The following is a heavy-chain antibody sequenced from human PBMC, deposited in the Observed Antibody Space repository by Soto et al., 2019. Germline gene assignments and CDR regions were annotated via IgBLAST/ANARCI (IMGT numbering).Heavy chain of an antibody. V-gene: IGHV1-69*01. J-gene: IGHJ6*02. CDR3: ARARVTGTLSLYYYYYGMDV. Sequence: QVQLVQSGAEVKKPGSSVKVPCKASGSTFSSYAISWVRQAPGQGLEWMGGIIPIFGTANYAQKVQGRVTITADETTSTAYMELSSLRSEDTAVYYCARARVTGTLSLYYYYYGMDVWGQGTTVTVSS. CDR2: IIPIFGTA. CDR1: GSTFSSYA. D-gene: IGHD3-10*01.